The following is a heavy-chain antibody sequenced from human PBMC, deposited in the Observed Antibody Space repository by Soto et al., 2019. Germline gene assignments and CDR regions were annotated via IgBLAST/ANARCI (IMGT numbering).Heavy chain of an antibody. CDR1: GFTFSSYG. D-gene: IGHD6-19*01. V-gene: IGHV3-30*18. Sequence: QVQLVESGGGVVQPGRSLRLSCAASGFTFSSYGMHWVRQAPGKGLEWVAVTSYDGSNKYYADSVKGRFTISRDNSKNKVYMKMNSLRGKDTAVYYCAKGSASSGWPPSSRTSYYYYGRDVWGQGTKVTVSS. CDR2: TSYDGSNK. CDR3: AKGSASSGWPPSSRTSYYYYGRDV. J-gene: IGHJ6*02.